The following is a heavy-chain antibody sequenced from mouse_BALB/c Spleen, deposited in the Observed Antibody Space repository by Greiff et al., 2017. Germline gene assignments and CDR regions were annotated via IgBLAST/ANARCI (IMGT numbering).Heavy chain of an antibody. D-gene: IGHD2-1*01. J-gene: IGHJ3*01. CDR3: ARDGNSFAY. Sequence: QVQLKQSGPELVKPGASVRISCKASGYTFTSYYIHWVKQRPGQGLEWIGWIYPGNVNTKYNEKFKGKATLTADKSSSTAYMQLSSLTSEDSAVYFCARDGNSFAYWGQGTLVTVSA. V-gene: IGHV1S56*01. CDR1: GYTFTSYY. CDR2: IYPGNVNT.